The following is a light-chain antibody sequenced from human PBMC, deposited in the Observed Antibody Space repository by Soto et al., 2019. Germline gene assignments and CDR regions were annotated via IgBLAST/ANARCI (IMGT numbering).Light chain of an antibody. CDR2: DAS. V-gene: IGKV1-13*02. J-gene: IGKJ1*01. Sequence: AIQLTQSPSSLSASVGARVTITCRASQGISSALAWYQQKPGKAPKLLIYDASSLESGVPSRFSGSGSGTDFSLTISSLQPEEFATSYCQQFNSYPLTFGQGTKVEIK. CDR1: QGISSA. CDR3: QQFNSYPLT.